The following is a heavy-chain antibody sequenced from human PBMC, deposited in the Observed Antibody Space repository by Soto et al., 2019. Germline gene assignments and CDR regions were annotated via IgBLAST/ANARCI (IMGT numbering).Heavy chain of an antibody. V-gene: IGHV2-5*02. Sequence: QITLKESGPTLVKPTQTLTLTCTFSGFSLSTSGVGVGWIRQPPGKALEWLALIYWDDDKRYSPSLKSRLTISQHNSKHPVVLTMANMDPVDRAPYCCALSRVAAAGGDFDSWGQGTLVTVSS. D-gene: IGHD6-19*01. CDR2: IYWDDDK. CDR3: ALSRVAAAGGDFDS. CDR1: GFSLSTSGVG. J-gene: IGHJ4*02.